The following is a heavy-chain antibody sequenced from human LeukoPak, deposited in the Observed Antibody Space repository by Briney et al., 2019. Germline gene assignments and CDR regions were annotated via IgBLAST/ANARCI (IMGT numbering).Heavy chain of an antibody. CDR3: ARDPGLFDY. CDR2: ISASSVTI. Sequence: GGSLTLSCAASGFSFSNYAMNWVRQAPGKGLEWVSYISASSVTIYDADSVKGRFTIFRDNAKNSLYLHMNSLRDEDTAVYYCARDPGLFDYWGQGTLVTVSS. CDR1: GFSFSNYA. D-gene: IGHD7-27*01. V-gene: IGHV3-48*02. J-gene: IGHJ4*02.